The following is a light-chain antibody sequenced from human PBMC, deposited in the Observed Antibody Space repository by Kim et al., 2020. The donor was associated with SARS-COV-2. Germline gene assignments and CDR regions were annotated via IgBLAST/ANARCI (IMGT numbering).Light chain of an antibody. J-gene: IGLJ1*01. V-gene: IGLV2-8*01. CDR2: EVD. CDR1: NSDVGGYYY. Sequence: QSALTQPPSASGSPGQSVTISCTGTNSDVGGYYYVSWYQQHPGKAPKLMIYEVDKRPSGVPDRFSGSKSGNTAPLTVSGLQAEDEADYYCSSYTGSNIGVFGTGTKVTVL. CDR3: SSYTGSNIGV.